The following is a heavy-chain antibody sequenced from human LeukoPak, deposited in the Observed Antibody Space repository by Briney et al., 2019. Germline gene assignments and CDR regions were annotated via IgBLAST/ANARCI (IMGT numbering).Heavy chain of an antibody. CDR2: ISGSGSGGST. CDR3: ARDSLLDSSGYDAFDI. J-gene: IGHJ3*02. CDR1: GFTFSSSA. D-gene: IGHD3-22*01. V-gene: IGHV3-23*01. Sequence: QPGGSLRLSCAASGFTFSSSAMSWVRQAPGKGLEWVSSISGSGSGGSTYYADSVKGRFTISRDNAKNSLYLQMNSLRAEDTAVYYCARDSLLDSSGYDAFDIWGQGTMVTVSS.